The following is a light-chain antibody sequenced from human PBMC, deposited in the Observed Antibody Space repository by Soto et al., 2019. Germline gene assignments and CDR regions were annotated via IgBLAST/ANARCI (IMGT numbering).Light chain of an antibody. CDR1: SSNIGSNT. Sequence: QSVLTQPPSASGTPGQRVTISCSGSSSNIGSNTVNWYQQFPGTAPKLLIYTNNQRPSGVPDRFSGSKSGTSASLAISGLQSEDEADYYCAACDDSMNGVFGGGTKVTVL. J-gene: IGLJ3*02. CDR2: TNN. V-gene: IGLV1-44*01. CDR3: AACDDSMNGV.